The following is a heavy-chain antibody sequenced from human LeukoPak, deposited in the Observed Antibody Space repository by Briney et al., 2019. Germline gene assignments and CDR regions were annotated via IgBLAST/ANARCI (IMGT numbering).Heavy chain of an antibody. D-gene: IGHD6-13*01. CDR1: GGSISSSSYY. CDR2: IYYSGST. V-gene: IGHV4-39*07. Sequence: TSETLSLTCTVSGGSISSSSYYWGWIRQPPGKGLEWIGSIYYSGSTYYNPSLKSRVTISVDTSKNQFSLKLSSVTAADTAVYYCARDCQIAAAGIYQYYYYYYMDVWGKGTTVTVSS. CDR3: ARDCQIAAAGIYQYYYYYYMDV. J-gene: IGHJ6*03.